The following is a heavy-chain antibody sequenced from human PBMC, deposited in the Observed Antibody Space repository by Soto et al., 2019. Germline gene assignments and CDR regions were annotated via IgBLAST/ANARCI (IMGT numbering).Heavy chain of an antibody. CDR2: IIPIFGTA. J-gene: IGHJ5*02. D-gene: IGHD6-13*01. CDR3: ARVEVWYSSSWYQPNWFVP. CDR1: GGTFSSYA. Sequence: QVQLVQSGAEVKKPGSSVKVSCKASGGTFSSYAISWVRQAPGQGLEWMGGIIPIFGTANYAQKFQGRVTITADESTSTVYMELSSLRSEDTAVYYCARVEVWYSSSWYQPNWFVPWGQGTLVTVSS. V-gene: IGHV1-69*12.